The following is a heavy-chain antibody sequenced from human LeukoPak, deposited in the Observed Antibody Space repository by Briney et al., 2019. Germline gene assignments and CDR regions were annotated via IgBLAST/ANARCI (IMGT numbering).Heavy chain of an antibody. CDR1: GYSISSGYH. CDR2: IYHRGNA. V-gene: IGHV4-38-2*02. Sequence: SETLSLTCAVSGYSISSGYHWGWIRQPPGKGPELIGSIYHRGNACYNPSLKSRVTISLDTSKNQFSLKLSSVTAADTAVYYCAREGGGYFEGWGQGTLVTVSS. J-gene: IGHJ4*02. CDR3: AREGGGYFEG. D-gene: IGHD3-9*01.